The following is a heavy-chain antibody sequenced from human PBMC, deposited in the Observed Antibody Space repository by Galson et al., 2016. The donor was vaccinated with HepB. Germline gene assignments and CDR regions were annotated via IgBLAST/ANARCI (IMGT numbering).Heavy chain of an antibody. J-gene: IGHJ5*02. V-gene: IGHV3-33*01. Sequence: SLRLSCAASGFNFRSYGLHWVRQAPGKGLEWVAVIWYDGSNKYYADSVKGRFTISRDNSRNTLYVQMNSLRAEDTAVYYCARDPFPGAPPCSNTGCYYSWFDPWGQGTLVTVSS. CDR3: ARDPFPGAPPCSNTGCYYSWFDP. CDR2: IWYDGSNK. D-gene: IGHD2-2*01. CDR1: GFNFRSYG.